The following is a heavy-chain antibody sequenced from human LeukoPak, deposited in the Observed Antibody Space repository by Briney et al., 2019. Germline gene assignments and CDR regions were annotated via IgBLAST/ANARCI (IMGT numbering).Heavy chain of an antibody. Sequence: ASVKGSCKASCNNFSSYGISWVGQDPGQGLEWMGWISAYNGNTNYAQKLQGRVTMTTDTSTSTAYMELRSLRSDDTAVYYCARGRGDYWGQGTLVTVSS. J-gene: IGHJ4*02. CDR1: CNNFSSYG. V-gene: IGHV1-18*01. D-gene: IGHD3-16*01. CDR3: ARGRGDY. CDR2: ISAYNGNT.